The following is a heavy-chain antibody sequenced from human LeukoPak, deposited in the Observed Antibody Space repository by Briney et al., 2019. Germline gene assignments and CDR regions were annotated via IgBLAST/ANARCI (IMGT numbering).Heavy chain of an antibody. CDR1: GGSISSGSYY. CDR2: IYTSGST. Sequence: SQTLSLTCTVSGGSISSGSYYWSWIRQPAGTGLEWIGRIYTSGSTNYNPSLKSRVTISVDTSKNQFSLKLGSVTAADTAVYYCAGVYAPLYGMDVWGQGTTVTVSS. CDR3: AGVYAPLYGMDV. D-gene: IGHD2-8*01. V-gene: IGHV4-61*02. J-gene: IGHJ6*02.